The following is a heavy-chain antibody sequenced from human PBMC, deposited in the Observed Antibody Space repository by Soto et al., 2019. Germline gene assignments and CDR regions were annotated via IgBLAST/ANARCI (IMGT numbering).Heavy chain of an antibody. D-gene: IGHD6-6*01. CDR1: GFTFSSYA. J-gene: IGHJ6*02. CDR2: ISGSGGRT. Sequence: GSLRLSCAASGFTFSSYAMSWVRQAPGKGLEWVSAISGSGGRTDYADSAKGRFTISRDNPKNTLYLQLNSLRADDTAVYYCAKDSLAALSIHLSYGMDVWGQGTTVTVS. CDR3: AKDSLAALSIHLSYGMDV. V-gene: IGHV3-23*01.